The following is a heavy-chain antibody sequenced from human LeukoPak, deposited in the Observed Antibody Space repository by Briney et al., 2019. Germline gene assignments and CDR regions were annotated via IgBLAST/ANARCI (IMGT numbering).Heavy chain of an antibody. CDR3: ARAAAGYNWFDP. V-gene: IGHV1-18*01. Sequence: ASVKVSCKASGYTFTSYDINWLRQATGQGLEWMGWISAYNGNTNYAQKLQGRVTMTIDTSTSTAYMELRSLRSDDTAVYYCARAAAGYNWFDPWGQGTLVTVSS. D-gene: IGHD6-13*01. CDR1: GYTFTSYD. J-gene: IGHJ5*02. CDR2: ISAYNGNT.